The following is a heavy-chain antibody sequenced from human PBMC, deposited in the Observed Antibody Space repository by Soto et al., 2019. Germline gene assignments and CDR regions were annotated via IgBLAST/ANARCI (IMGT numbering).Heavy chain of an antibody. Sequence: GASVKVSCKASGYTFTSYGISWVRQAPGQGLEWMGWISAYNGNTNYAQKLQGRVTMTTDTSTSTAYMELRSLRSDDTAVYYCARAQLLTYYYHMYVWGQGTTVTVYS. CDR1: GYTFTSYG. D-gene: IGHD2-2*01. CDR3: ARAQLLTYYYHMYV. V-gene: IGHV1-18*01. CDR2: ISAYNGNT. J-gene: IGHJ6*03.